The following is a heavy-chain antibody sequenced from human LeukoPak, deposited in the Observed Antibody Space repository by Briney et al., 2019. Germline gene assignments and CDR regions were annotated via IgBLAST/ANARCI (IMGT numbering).Heavy chain of an antibody. CDR1: GCSFSSCPYY. Sequence: AESLSLTCTVSGCSFSSCPYYWVWIRPPPGKGLQWIRSVYHSGTIYSNPSLKRCATTTLDTYNTLFSLKLASITAADTDVYYCAKTGSTITARSPDYWGQGTLVTVSS. V-gene: IGHV4-39*07. J-gene: IGHJ4*02. CDR2: VYHSGTI. D-gene: IGHD3-9*01. CDR3: AKTGSTITARSPDY.